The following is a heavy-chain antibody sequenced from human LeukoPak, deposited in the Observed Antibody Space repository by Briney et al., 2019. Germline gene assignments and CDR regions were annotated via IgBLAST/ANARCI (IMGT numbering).Heavy chain of an antibody. CDR1: EFTVSSDY. V-gene: IGHV3-53*01. CDR2: IYTGGST. CDR3: ARYCSDISCYSFDV. Sequence: GGSLRLSCAASEFTVSSDYMSWVRQAPGKGLEWVSVIYTGGSTYYADSVKGRFTISRDNSKNTLCLQMNSLRAEDTAVYYCARYCSDISCYSFDVWGQGTMVTVSS. D-gene: IGHD2-2*01. J-gene: IGHJ3*01.